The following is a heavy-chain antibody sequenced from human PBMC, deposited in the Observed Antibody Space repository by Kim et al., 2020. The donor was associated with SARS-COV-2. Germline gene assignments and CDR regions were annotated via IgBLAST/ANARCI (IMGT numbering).Heavy chain of an antibody. V-gene: IGHV3-23*01. CDR1: GFTFSSYA. CDR2: ISGSGGST. J-gene: IGHJ4*02. Sequence: GGSLRLSCAASGFTFSSYAMSWVRQAPGKGLEWVSAISGSGGSTYYADSVKGRFTISRDNSKNTLYLQMNSLRAEDTAVYYCAKFDPYYYDSSGYYRDFDYWGQGTLVTVSS. CDR3: AKFDPYYYDSSGYYRDFDY. D-gene: IGHD3-22*01.